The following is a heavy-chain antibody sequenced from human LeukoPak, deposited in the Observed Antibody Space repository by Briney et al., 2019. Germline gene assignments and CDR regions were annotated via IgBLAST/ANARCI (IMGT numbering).Heavy chain of an antibody. Sequence: PGGSLRLSCAASGFTVTSNYMSWVRQAPGKGLEWVSVTYTGGSTYYADSVKGRFTVSRDNSKNTLYLQMNSLRAEDTAIYYCATGIRWLQPFDYWGQGTLVTVSS. CDR2: TYTGGST. CDR3: ATGIRWLQPFDY. V-gene: IGHV3-66*01. CDR1: GFTVTSNY. D-gene: IGHD5-24*01. J-gene: IGHJ4*02.